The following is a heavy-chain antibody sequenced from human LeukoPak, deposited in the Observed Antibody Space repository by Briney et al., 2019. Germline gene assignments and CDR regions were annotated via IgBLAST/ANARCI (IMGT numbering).Heavy chain of an antibody. J-gene: IGHJ4*01. Sequence: GGSLRLSCAASGFTFTNNFMSWVRQVPGKGLEWVANIKQDGSETTYADSVRGRFTIFRDNTKDSVYLQMNSLRAEDSATYYCVREGFYFFDFWGQGTLVTVSS. CDR3: VREGFYFFDF. V-gene: IGHV3-7*01. CDR2: IKQDGSET. CDR1: GFTFTNNF.